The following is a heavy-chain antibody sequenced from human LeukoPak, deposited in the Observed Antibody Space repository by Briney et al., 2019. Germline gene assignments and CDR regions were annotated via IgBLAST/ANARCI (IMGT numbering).Heavy chain of an antibody. CDR2: IYPGDSDT. CDR3: ARTDGSLAYCGGDCYSGWFDP. V-gene: IGHV5-51*01. J-gene: IGHJ5*02. D-gene: IGHD2-21*02. Sequence: GESLKISCKGSGYSFTSYWIGWVRQMPGKGLEWMGIIYPGDSDTRYSPSFQGQVTISADKSISTAYLQWSSLKASDTAMYYCARTDGSLAYCGGDCYSGWFDPWGQGTLVTVSS. CDR1: GYSFTSYW.